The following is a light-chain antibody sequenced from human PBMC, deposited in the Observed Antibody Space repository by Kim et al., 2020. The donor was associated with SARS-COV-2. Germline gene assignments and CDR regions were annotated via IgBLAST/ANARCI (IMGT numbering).Light chain of an antibody. CDR1: SGSIARNY. J-gene: IGLJ3*02. Sequence: NFMLTQPHSVSESPGKTVTISCTGSSGSIARNYVQWYQQRPGSAPTTVIYEDNQRPSGVPDRFSGSIDSSSNSASLTISGLKTEDEADYYCQSYDSSNWVFGGGTQLTVL. CDR2: EDN. CDR3: QSYDSSNWV. V-gene: IGLV6-57*02.